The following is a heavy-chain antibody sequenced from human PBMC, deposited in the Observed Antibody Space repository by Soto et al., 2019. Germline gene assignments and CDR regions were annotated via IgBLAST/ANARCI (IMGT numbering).Heavy chain of an antibody. CDR1: GYTFTSYD. J-gene: IGHJ6*03. D-gene: IGHD2-8*01. CDR3: ARGGYCTNGVCYNIGSYYYYMDV. Sequence: GASVKVSCKASGYTFTSYDINWVRQATGQGLEWMGWMNPNSGNTGYAQKFQGRVTMTRNTSISTAYMELSSLRSEDTAVYYCARGGYCTNGVCYNIGSYYYYMDVWGKGTTVTVSS. CDR2: MNPNSGNT. V-gene: IGHV1-8*01.